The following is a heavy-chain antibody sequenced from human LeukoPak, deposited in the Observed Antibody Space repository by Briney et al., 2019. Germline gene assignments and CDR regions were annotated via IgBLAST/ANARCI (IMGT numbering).Heavy chain of an antibody. D-gene: IGHD3-3*01. CDR1: GGSISSYY. V-gene: IGHV4-59*01. Sequence: SETLSLTCTVSGGSISSYYWSWIRQPPGKGLEWIGYIYYSGSTNYNPSLKSRVTISVDTSKNQFSLKLSSVTAADTAVYYCARDFWSGYHMDVWGKGTTVTVSS. J-gene: IGHJ6*03. CDR3: ARDFWSGYHMDV. CDR2: IYYSGST.